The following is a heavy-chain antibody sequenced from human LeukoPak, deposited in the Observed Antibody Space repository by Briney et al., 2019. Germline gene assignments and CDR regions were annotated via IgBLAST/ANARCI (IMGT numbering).Heavy chain of an antibody. Sequence: GGSLRLSCAASGFTFSSYEMNWVRQAPGKGLEWVSYISSSGSTIYYADSVKGRFTISRDNAKNSLYLQMNSLRAEDTAVYYCARAMITFGGVIVKWSRAFDIWGQGTMVTVSS. J-gene: IGHJ3*02. CDR3: ARAMITFGGVIVKWSRAFDI. D-gene: IGHD3-16*02. V-gene: IGHV3-48*03. CDR2: ISSSGSTI. CDR1: GFTFSSYE.